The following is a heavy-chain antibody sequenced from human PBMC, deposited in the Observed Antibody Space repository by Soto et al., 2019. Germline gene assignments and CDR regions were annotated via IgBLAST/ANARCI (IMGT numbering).Heavy chain of an antibody. CDR2: ISSNEGST. J-gene: IGHJ4*02. D-gene: IGHD6-19*01. CDR3: ARGGLYIAVAGRTFDY. V-gene: IGHV3-64*01. CDR1: GFTFSSYA. Sequence: EWQLVESGGGLVQPGGSLRLSCAASGFTFSSYAMHWVRQAPGKGLEYVSAISSNEGSTYYANSVKGRFTISRDNSKNTLYLQMGSLRTEDMAVYYCARGGLYIAVAGRTFDYWGQGTLVTVSS.